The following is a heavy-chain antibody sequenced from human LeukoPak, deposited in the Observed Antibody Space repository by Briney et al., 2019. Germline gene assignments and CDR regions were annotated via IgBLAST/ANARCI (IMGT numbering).Heavy chain of an antibody. CDR2: IYTYDRERT. V-gene: IGHV4-61*05. CDR1: GGSISSSSYY. D-gene: IGHD3-22*01. Sequence: SETLSLTCTVSGGSISSSSYYWGWIRQPPGKGLEWLGYIYTYDRERTSYNPSLKSRITMSLDTSNRQFSLRLISVTAADTAVYFCARQKSYYDSGGYWQDLGFFDYWGQGALVTVSS. J-gene: IGHJ4*02. CDR3: ARQKSYYDSGGYWQDLGFFDY.